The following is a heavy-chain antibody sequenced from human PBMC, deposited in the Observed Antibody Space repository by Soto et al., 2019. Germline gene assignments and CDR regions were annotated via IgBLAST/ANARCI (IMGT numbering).Heavy chain of an antibody. D-gene: IGHD4-17*01. J-gene: IGHJ4*02. V-gene: IGHV3-9*01. CDR1: GFTFDDYA. CDR3: AKDPYGDYALAFDY. CDR2: ISWNSGSI. Sequence: EVQLVESGGGLVQPGRSLRLSCAASGFTFDDYAMHWVRQAPGKGLEWVSGISWNSGSIGYADSVKGRFTISRDNAKNSLYLQMNSLRAEDTALYYCAKDPYGDYALAFDYWGQGTLVTVSS.